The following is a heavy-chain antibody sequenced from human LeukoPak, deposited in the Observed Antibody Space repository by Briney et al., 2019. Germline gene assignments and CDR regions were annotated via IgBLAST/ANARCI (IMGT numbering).Heavy chain of an antibody. CDR3: ARRYSSSWYGNWFDP. CDR1: GYSFTSYW. CDR2: IYPGDSDT. Sequence: GESLKISCKGSGYSFTSYWISWVRQMPGKGLEWMGIIYPGDSDTRYSPSFQGQVTISADKSISTAYLQWSSLKASDTAMYYCARRYSSSWYGNWFDPWGQGTLVTVSS. J-gene: IGHJ5*02. V-gene: IGHV5-51*01. D-gene: IGHD6-13*01.